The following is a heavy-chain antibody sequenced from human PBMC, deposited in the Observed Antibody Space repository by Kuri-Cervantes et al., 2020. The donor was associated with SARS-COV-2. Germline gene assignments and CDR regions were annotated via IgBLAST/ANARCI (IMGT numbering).Heavy chain of an antibody. Sequence: SETLSLTCTVSGGSISSYYWSWIRQPPGKGLEWIGYIYYSGSTNYNPSLKSRVTISVDTSKNQFSLKLSSVTAADTAVYYCAGGPVAARPYYYYGMDVWGQGTTVNVSS. CDR1: GGSISSYY. D-gene: IGHD6-6*01. CDR3: AGGPVAARPYYYYGMDV. CDR2: IYYSGST. J-gene: IGHJ6*01. V-gene: IGHV4-59*01.